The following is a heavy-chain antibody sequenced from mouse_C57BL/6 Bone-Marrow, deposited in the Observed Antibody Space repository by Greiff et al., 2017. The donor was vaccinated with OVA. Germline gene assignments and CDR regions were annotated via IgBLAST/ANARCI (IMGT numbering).Heavy chain of an antibody. CDR3: ATTVDYAMDY. CDR2: IDPSDSYT. CDR1: GYTFTSYW. J-gene: IGHJ4*01. V-gene: IGHV1-59*01. Sequence: LQQPGAELVRPGTSVKLSCKASGYTFTSYWMHWVKQRPGQGLEWIGVIDPSDSYTNYNQKFKGKATLTVDTSSSTAYMQLSSLTSEDSAVYYCATTVDYAMDYWGQGTSVTVSS. D-gene: IGHD1-1*01.